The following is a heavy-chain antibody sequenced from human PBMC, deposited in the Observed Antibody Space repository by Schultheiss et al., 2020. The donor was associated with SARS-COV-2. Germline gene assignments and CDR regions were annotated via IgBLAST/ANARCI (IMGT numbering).Heavy chain of an antibody. Sequence: GESMKISCAASGFTFSDYYMSWIRQAPGKGLEWVSYISSSGSTIYYADSVKGRFTISRDNAKNSLYLQMNSLRAEDTAVYYCARDQSWDAFDIWGQGTMVTVSS. CDR3: ARDQSWDAFDI. CDR2: ISSSGSTI. J-gene: IGHJ3*02. D-gene: IGHD3-10*01. CDR1: GFTFSDYY. V-gene: IGHV3-11*04.